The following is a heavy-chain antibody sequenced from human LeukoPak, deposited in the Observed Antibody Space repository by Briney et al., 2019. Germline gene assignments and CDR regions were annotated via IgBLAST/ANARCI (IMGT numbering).Heavy chain of an antibody. Sequence: PGGSLRLSCAASGLTFSRSSMNWVRQAPGKGLEWVSSISSGSSYIYYADSVKGRFTMSRDNAKKSLYLQMNSLRAEDTAVYYCARDGMVRGTSKDYWGQGTLVTVSS. D-gene: IGHD3-10*01. V-gene: IGHV3-21*01. CDR1: GLTFSRSS. J-gene: IGHJ4*02. CDR2: ISSGSSYI. CDR3: ARDGMVRGTSKDY.